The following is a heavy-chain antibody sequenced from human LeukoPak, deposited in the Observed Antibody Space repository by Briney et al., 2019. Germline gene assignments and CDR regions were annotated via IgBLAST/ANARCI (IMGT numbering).Heavy chain of an antibody. Sequence: ASVKVSCKASGGTFSSYAISWVRQAPGQGLEWMGGIIPIFGTANYAQKFQGRVTITADESTSTAYMELSSLRSEDTAVYYCASSLSGYYGSGSYENYYYGMDVWGQGTTVTVSS. CDR3: ASSLSGYYGSGSYENYYYGMDV. D-gene: IGHD3-10*01. CDR1: GGTFSSYA. V-gene: IGHV1-69*13. J-gene: IGHJ6*02. CDR2: IIPIFGTA.